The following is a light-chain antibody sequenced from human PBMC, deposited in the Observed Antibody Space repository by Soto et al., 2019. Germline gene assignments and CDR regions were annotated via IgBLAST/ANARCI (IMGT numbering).Light chain of an antibody. CDR3: QQYVSSVT. CDR2: GAS. CDR1: QSVDSSF. J-gene: IGKJ1*01. V-gene: IGKV3-20*01. Sequence: EIVLTQSPGSLSLSPGERATLSCRASQSVDSSFFAWYQQKPGQAPRLLIYGASNRATGIPDRFSGRGSGTDFTLTMTGLEPEDFAMYYCQQYVSSVTFGQGTKLEIK.